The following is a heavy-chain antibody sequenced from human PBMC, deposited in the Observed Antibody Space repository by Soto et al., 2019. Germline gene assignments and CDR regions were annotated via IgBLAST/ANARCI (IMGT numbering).Heavy chain of an antibody. J-gene: IGHJ4*02. CDR3: AREYYHDSSHPFGY. CDR2: IIPIFGTA. D-gene: IGHD3-22*01. V-gene: IGHV1-69*13. CDR1: GGTFSSYA. Sequence: SVKVSCKASGGTFSSYAISWVRQAPGQGLEWMGGIIPIFGTANYAQKFQGRVTITADESTSTAYMELSSLRSEDTAVYYCAREYYHDSSHPFGYWGQGTLVTVSS.